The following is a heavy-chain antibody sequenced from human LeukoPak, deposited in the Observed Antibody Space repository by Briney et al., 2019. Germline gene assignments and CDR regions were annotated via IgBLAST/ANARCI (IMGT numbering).Heavy chain of an antibody. CDR2: INSDGSST. V-gene: IGHV3-74*01. J-gene: IGHJ4*02. CDR1: GFTFSSYW. Sequence: GGSLRLSCAASGFTFSSYWMHWVRQAPGKGLVWVSRINSDGSSTSYADSVKGRFTISRDNAKNTLYLQMNSLRAEDTAVYYCARDAAGPYSSGWYYFDYWGQGTLVTVSS. D-gene: IGHD6-19*01. CDR3: ARDAAGPYSSGWYYFDY.